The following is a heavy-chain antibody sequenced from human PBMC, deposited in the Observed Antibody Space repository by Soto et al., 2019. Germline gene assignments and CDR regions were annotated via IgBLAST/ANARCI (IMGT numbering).Heavy chain of an antibody. CDR2: IYYTGNT. CDR3: ARVSGGDYARPFDY. CDR1: GGSISTYY. Sequence: QVQLQESGPGLVKPSETLSLTCTVSGGSISTYYWNWIRQPPGKGLEWIGYIYYTGNTNYNPSLKSRVTISVDTSKNQFSLKLRSVTAADTAVYYFARVSGGDYARPFDYWGQGTLVTVSS. D-gene: IGHD4-17*01. J-gene: IGHJ4*02. V-gene: IGHV4-59*01.